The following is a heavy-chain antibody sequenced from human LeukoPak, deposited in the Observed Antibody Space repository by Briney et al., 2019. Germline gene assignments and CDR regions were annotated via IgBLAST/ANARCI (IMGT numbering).Heavy chain of an antibody. V-gene: IGHV1-18*04. J-gene: IGHJ4*02. D-gene: IGHD3-3*01. Sequence: ASVKVSCKASGYTSTDYYIHWVRQAPGQGLEWMGWISAYNGNTNYAQKLQGRVTMTTDTSTSTAYMELRSLGSDDTAVYYCARDEYDFWSGYSPTSRHDYWGQGTLVTVSS. CDR1: GYTSTDYY. CDR3: ARDEYDFWSGYSPTSRHDY. CDR2: ISAYNGNT.